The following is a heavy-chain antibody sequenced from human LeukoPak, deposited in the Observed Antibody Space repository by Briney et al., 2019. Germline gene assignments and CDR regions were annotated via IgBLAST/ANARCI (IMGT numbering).Heavy chain of an antibody. V-gene: IGHV3-30*02. CDR1: RFTFSSYG. CDR3: AKNRDSSDYPRDFDY. Sequence: GGSLRLSCAASRFTFSSYGMHWVRQTPGKGLEWVAFIRHDGSYQQYADSVKGRFTVSRDNSKDTVYLQMNSLRTEDMAVYYCAKNRDSSDYPRDFDYWGQGTLVTVSS. J-gene: IGHJ4*02. D-gene: IGHD3-22*01. CDR2: IRHDGSYQ.